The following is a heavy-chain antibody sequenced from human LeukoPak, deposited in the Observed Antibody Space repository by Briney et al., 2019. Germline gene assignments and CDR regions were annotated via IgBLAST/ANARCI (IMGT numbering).Heavy chain of an antibody. V-gene: IGHV4-39*01. CDR2: IYYSGST. CDR1: GGSISSSSYY. J-gene: IGHJ5*02. Sequence: SETLSLTCTVSGGSISSSSYYWGWIRQPPGKGLAWIGSIYYSGSTYYNPSLKSRVTISVDTSKNQFSLKLSSVTAADTAVYYCASIRFLEWFVNWFDPWGQGTLVTVSS. CDR3: ASIRFLEWFVNWFDP. D-gene: IGHD3-3*01.